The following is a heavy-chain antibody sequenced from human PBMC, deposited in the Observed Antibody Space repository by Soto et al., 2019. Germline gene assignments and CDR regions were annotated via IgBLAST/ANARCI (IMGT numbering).Heavy chain of an antibody. V-gene: IGHV6-1*01. J-gene: IGHJ6*03. CDR1: GDSVSSNSAA. D-gene: IGHD6-19*01. CDR3: ASSTGSGWSPWYYYYYMDV. Sequence: QVQLQQSGPGLVKPSQTLSLTCAISGDSVSSNSAAWNWIRQSPSRGLEWLGRTYYRSKWYNDYAVSVKSRITINPDTSKNQFSLQLNSVTPEDTAVYYCASSTGSGWSPWYYYYYMDVWGKGTTVTVSS. CDR2: TYYRSKWYN.